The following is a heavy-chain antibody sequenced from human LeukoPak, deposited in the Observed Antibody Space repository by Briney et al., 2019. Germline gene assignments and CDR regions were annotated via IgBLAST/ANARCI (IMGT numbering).Heavy chain of an antibody. Sequence: PGGSLRLSCAASGFTFSSYGMHWVRQAPGKGLEWVAVISYDGSNKYYADSVKGRFTISRDNSKNTLYLQMNSLRAEDTAVYYCAKEVFDYDSRSGISYWGQGTLVTVSS. CDR1: GFTFSSYG. J-gene: IGHJ4*02. CDR2: ISYDGSNK. CDR3: AKEVFDYDSRSGISY. D-gene: IGHD3-22*01. V-gene: IGHV3-30*18.